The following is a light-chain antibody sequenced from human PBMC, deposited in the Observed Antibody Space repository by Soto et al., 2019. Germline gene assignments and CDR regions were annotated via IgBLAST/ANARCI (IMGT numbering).Light chain of an antibody. J-gene: IGKJ2*01. V-gene: IGKV1-33*01. CDR2: DAS. CDR1: QDIRKF. CDR3: QQYDNLPYT. Sequence: DIEMTQSPSSLSASVGDRVTITCRASQDIRKFLNWFQQRPGAAPKLLIYDASNLETGVSARFSADGSGTQFTFTIPSLQPEDSGTYFCQQYDNLPYTFAQGTKVEI.